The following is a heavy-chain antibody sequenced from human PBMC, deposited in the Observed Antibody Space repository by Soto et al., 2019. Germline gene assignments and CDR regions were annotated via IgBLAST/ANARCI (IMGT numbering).Heavy chain of an antibody. Sequence: EVQLVESGGGLVKPGGSLRLSCAASGFTFSSYSMNWVRQAPGKGLEWVASISSSSSYIYYADSVKGRFTISRDNAKNSLYLQMNSLRAEDTAVYYCARKYSSSSWMDVWGQGTTVTVSS. D-gene: IGHD6-13*01. J-gene: IGHJ6*02. CDR1: GFTFSSYS. V-gene: IGHV3-21*01. CDR3: ARKYSSSSWMDV. CDR2: ISSSSSYI.